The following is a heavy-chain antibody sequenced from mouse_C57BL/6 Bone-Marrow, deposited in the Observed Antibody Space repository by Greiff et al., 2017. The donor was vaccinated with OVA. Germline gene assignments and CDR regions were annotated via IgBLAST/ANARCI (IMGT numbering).Heavy chain of an antibody. D-gene: IGHD2-12*01. CDR3: ARWSYDWFAY. J-gene: IGHJ3*01. CDR2: INPNNGGT. CDR1: GYTFTDYN. Sequence: EVQLQQYGPELVKPGASVKIPCKASGYTFTDYNMDWVKQSHGKSLEWIGDINPNNGGTIYNQKFKGKATLTVDKSSSTAYMELRSLTSEDTAVYYCARWSYDWFAYWGQGTLVTVSA. V-gene: IGHV1-18*01.